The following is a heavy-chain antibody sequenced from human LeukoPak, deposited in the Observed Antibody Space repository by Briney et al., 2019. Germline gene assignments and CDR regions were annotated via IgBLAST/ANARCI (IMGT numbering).Heavy chain of an antibody. J-gene: IGHJ2*01. CDR2: IYYSGST. V-gene: IGHV4-39*07. D-gene: IGHD6-13*01. CDR3: ARVGSITGKLVRSWYFDL. CDR1: GGSISSSSYY. Sequence: SETLSLTCTVSGGSISSSSYYWGWIRQPPGKGLEWIGSIYYSGSTYYNPSLKSRVTISVDTSKNQFSLKLSSVTAADTAVYYCARVGSITGKLVRSWYFDLWGRGTLVTVSS.